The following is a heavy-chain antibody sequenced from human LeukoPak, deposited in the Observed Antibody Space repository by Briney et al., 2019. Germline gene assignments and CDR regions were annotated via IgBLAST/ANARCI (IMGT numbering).Heavy chain of an antibody. CDR3: AREAAWGNWYFDL. V-gene: IGHV4-61*02. CDR2: IYTSGST. D-gene: IGHD3-16*01. J-gene: IGHJ2*01. Sequence: SETLSLTCTVSGGSISSGSYYWSWIRQPAGKGLEWIGRIYTSGSTNYNPSLKSRVTISVDTSKNQFSLKLSSVTAADTAVYYCAREAAWGNWYFDLWGRGTLVTVSS. CDR1: GGSISSGSYY.